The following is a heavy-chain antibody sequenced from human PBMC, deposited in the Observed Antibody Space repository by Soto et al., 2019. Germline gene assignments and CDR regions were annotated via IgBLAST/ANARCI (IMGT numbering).Heavy chain of an antibody. CDR1: GFTFSDYY. V-gene: IGHV3-11*01. CDR3: ARDSPFYCSSTSCYTPHYYYGMDV. CDR2: ISSSGSTI. D-gene: IGHD2-2*02. J-gene: IGHJ6*02. Sequence: QVQLVESGGGLVKPGGSLRLSCAASGFTFSDYYMSWIRQAPGKGLEWVSYISSSGSTIYYADSVKGRFTISRDNAKNSLYLQMNSLRAEDTAVYYCARDSPFYCSSTSCYTPHYYYGMDVWGQGTTVTVSS.